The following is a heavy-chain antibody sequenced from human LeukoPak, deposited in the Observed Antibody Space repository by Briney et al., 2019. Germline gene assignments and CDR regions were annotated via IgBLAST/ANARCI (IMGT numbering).Heavy chain of an antibody. Sequence: GGSLRLSCAASGFTFSNYAMHWVRQAPGKGLEWMGGFDPEDGETIYAQKFQGRVTMTEDTSTDTAYMELSSLRSEDTAVYYCATDGSGGWPDAFDIWGQGTMVTVSS. CDR1: GFTFSNYA. D-gene: IGHD6-19*01. CDR2: FDPEDGET. J-gene: IGHJ3*02. V-gene: IGHV1-24*01. CDR3: ATDGSGGWPDAFDI.